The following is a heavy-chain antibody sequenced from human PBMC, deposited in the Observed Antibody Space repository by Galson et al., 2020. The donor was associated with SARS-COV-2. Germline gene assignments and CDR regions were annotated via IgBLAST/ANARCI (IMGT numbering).Heavy chain of an antibody. CDR3: AREPALCDFWSGYYTPNYYYGMDV. CDR2: IYYSGTT. J-gene: IGHJ6*02. CDR1: GGSISSSSYY. D-gene: IGHD3-3*01. V-gene: IGHV4-39*07. Sequence: SETLSLTCTVSGGSISSSSYYWGWIRQPPGKGLEWIGSIYYSGTTHYNPYLKSRVTISVDTSKNQFSLKLSSVTAADTAVYYCAREPALCDFWSGYYTPNYYYGMDVWGQGTTVTVS.